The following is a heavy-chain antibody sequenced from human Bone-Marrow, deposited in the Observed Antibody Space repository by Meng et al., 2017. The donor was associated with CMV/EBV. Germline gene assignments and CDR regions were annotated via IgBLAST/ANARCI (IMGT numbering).Heavy chain of an antibody. Sequence: GGSLRLSCAASGFTFSSYGMHWVRQAPGKGLEWVAFTYPGGTTYYTDSVKGRFTISRDNSKNTLDLQMNSLRPEDTAVYYCARDWGDYSSGWETDYYYYYGMDVWGQGTTVTVSS. CDR1: GFTFSSYG. CDR2: TYPGGTT. D-gene: IGHD6-19*01. V-gene: IGHV3-NL1*01. CDR3: ARDWGDYSSGWETDYYYYYGMDV. J-gene: IGHJ6*02.